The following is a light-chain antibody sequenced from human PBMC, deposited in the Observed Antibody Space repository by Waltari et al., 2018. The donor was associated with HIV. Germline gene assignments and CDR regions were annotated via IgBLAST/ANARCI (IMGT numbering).Light chain of an antibody. J-gene: IGLJ2*01. V-gene: IGLV3-1*01. CDR3: QAWDSTTVT. CDR2: QDT. Sequence: SYEVTQPPSVSVSPGQTASIPCSGDKLAANYSSWYQQKPGQSPVLGIYQDTKRPSGIPERFSGSNSGNTATLTISGTQAVDEADYYCQAWDSTTVTFGGGTKLTVL. CDR1: KLAANY.